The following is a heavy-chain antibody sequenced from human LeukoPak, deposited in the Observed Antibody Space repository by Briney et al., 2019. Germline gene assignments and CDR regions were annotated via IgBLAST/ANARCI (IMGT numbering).Heavy chain of an antibody. V-gene: IGHV4-34*01. CDR3: ASYEADYYDSSGYHPP. J-gene: IGHJ4*02. Sequence: SETLSLTCAVYGGSFSGYYWSWIRQPPGKGLEWIGEINHSGSTNYNPSLKSRVTISVDTSKNQFSLKLSSVTAADTAVYYCASYEADYYDSSGYHPPWGQGTLVTVSS. CDR2: INHSGST. CDR1: GGSFSGYY. D-gene: IGHD3-22*01.